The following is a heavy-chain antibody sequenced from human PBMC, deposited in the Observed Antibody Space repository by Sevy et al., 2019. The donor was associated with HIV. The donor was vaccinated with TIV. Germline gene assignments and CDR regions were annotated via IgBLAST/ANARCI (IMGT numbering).Heavy chain of an antibody. V-gene: IGHV3-30*02. CDR1: GFTFSSYG. J-gene: IGHJ5*02. Sequence: GGSLRLSCAASGFTFSSYGMHWVRQAPGKGLEWVAFIRYDGSNKYYADSVKGRFTISRDNSKNTLYLQMNSLRAEDTAVYYCAKDDAVNYYASSGPPDPWGQGTLVTVSS. D-gene: IGHD3-22*01. CDR2: IRYDGSNK. CDR3: AKDDAVNYYASSGPPDP.